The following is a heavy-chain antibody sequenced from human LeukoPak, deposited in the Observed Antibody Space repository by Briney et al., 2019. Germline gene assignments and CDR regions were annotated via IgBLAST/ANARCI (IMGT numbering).Heavy chain of an antibody. CDR1: GGTFGSYA. CDR2: IIPILGIA. V-gene: IGHV1-69*04. J-gene: IGHJ4*02. CDR3: ARQYYYDSSGYYGTFYFDY. D-gene: IGHD3-22*01. Sequence: SVKVSCKASGGTFGSYAISWVRQAPGQGLEWMGRIIPILGIANYAQKFQGRVTITADKSTSTAYMELSSLRSEDTAVYYCARQYYYDSSGYYGTFYFDYWGQGTLVTVSS.